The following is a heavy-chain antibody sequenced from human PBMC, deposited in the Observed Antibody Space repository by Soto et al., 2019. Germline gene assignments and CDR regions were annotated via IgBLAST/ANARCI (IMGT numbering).Heavy chain of an antibody. Sequence: SETLSLTCTVSGGSISSYYWSWIRQPPGKGLEWIGYIYYSGSTNYNPSLKSRVTISVDTSKNQFSLKLSSVTAADTAVYYCVRETYSYGPLFDYWGQGTLVTVSS. CDR3: VRETYSYGPLFDY. CDR1: GGSISSYY. J-gene: IGHJ4*02. CDR2: IYYSGST. D-gene: IGHD5-18*01. V-gene: IGHV4-59*01.